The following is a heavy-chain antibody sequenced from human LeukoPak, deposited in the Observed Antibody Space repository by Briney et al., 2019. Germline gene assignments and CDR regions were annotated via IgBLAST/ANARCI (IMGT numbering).Heavy chain of an antibody. CDR2: INEDGRRM. Sequence: GGSLRLSCAASGFTLSSYWMHWVRQAPGEGLVWVSRINEDGRRMDNAGSVRGRFTISRDIARNTLFLQMNSLRVEDTAVYYCTTDFFVTYYDSSGYDYWGQGTLVTVSS. V-gene: IGHV3-74*01. D-gene: IGHD3-22*01. CDR3: TTDFFVTYYDSSGYDY. J-gene: IGHJ4*02. CDR1: GFTLSSYW.